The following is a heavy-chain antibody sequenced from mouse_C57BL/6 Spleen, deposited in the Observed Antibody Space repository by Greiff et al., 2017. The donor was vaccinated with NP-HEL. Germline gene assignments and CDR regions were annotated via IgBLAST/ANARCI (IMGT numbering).Heavy chain of an antibody. CDR2: IWSGGST. Sequence: VQLQQSGPGLVQPSQSLSITCTVSGFSLTSYGVHWVRQSPGKGLEWLGVIWSGGSTDYNAAFISRLSISKDNSKSQVFFKMNSLQADDTAIYYCARDRTGTGGPFAYWGQGTLVTVSA. CDR3: ARDRTGTGGPFAY. V-gene: IGHV2-2*01. D-gene: IGHD4-1*01. CDR1: GFSLTSYG. J-gene: IGHJ3*01.